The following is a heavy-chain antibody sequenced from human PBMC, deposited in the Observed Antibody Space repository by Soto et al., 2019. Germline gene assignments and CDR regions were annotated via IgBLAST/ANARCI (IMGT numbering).Heavy chain of an antibody. V-gene: IGHV1-46*01. CDR1: GYTFTSYY. J-gene: IGHJ4*02. CDR2: INPSGGST. CDR3: ARNRYYYDSSGYHGVGY. D-gene: IGHD3-22*01. Sequence: QVQLVQSGAEVKKPGASVKVSCKASGYTFTSYYMHWVRQAPGQGLEWMGIINPSGGSTSYAQKFQGRVTMTRDTSTSTVYVELSSLRSEDTAVYYCARNRYYYDSSGYHGVGYWGQGTLVTVSS.